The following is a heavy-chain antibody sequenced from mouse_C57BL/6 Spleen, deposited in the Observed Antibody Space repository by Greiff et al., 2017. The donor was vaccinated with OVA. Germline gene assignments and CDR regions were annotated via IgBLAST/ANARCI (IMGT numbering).Heavy chain of an antibody. Sequence: EESGPGLVKPSQSLSLTCSVTGYSITSGYYWNWIRQFPGNKLEWMGYISYDGSNNYNPSLKNRISITRDTSKNQFFLKLNSVTTEDTATYYCAIYYYGSGGYYYAMDYWGQGTSVTVSS. D-gene: IGHD1-1*01. CDR3: AIYYYGSGGYYYAMDY. CDR1: GYSITSGYY. J-gene: IGHJ4*01. CDR2: ISYDGSN. V-gene: IGHV3-6*01.